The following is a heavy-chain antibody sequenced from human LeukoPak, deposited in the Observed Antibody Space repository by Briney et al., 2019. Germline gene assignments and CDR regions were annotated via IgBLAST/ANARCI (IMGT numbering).Heavy chain of an antibody. D-gene: IGHD3-10*01. V-gene: IGHV4-61*01. Sequence: SETLSLTCTVSGYSISSGYYWSWIRQPPGKGLEWIGYIYYSGSTNYKPSLKSRVTISVDTSKNQFSLKLSSVTAADTAVYFCARGGYYGSGNDFRFDPWGQGTLVTVSS. CDR1: GYSISSGYY. J-gene: IGHJ5*02. CDR3: ARGGYYGSGNDFRFDP. CDR2: IYYSGST.